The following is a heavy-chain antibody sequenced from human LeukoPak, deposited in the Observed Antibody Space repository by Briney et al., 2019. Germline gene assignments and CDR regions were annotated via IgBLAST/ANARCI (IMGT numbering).Heavy chain of an antibody. CDR1: GGSFNGYY. J-gene: IGHJ4*02. V-gene: IGHV4-34*01. D-gene: IGHD5-18*01. CDR3: ARREGDTSMVRSFDY. Sequence: SETLSLTCAVYGGSFNGYYWSWIREPPGKGLEWIGEINHSGSTNYNPSLKSRDTISVDTPKNQFSLNLSSETAANTAVYYCARREGDTSMVRSFDYWGQGTLVTVSS. CDR2: INHSGST.